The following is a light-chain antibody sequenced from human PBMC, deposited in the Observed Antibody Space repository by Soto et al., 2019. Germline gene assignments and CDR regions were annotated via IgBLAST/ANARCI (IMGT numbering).Light chain of an antibody. Sequence: QSVLTQPPSVPGAPGQRVTISCTGTSSNIGAGYNVHWYQQFPGTAPKLLIHSNNNRPSGVPDRFSGSKSGTSASLAITGLQPEDEADYYCQSFDTTLSGVLFGGGTKLTVL. CDR3: QSFDTTLSGVL. CDR2: SNN. V-gene: IGLV1-40*01. CDR1: SSNIGAGYN. J-gene: IGLJ3*02.